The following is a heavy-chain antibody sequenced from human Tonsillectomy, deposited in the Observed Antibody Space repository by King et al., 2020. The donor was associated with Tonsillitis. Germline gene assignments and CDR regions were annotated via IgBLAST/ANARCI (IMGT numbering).Heavy chain of an antibody. Sequence: VQLVESGGGVVQPGRSLRLSCAASGFTFSNYGMHWVRQAPGKGLEWVALIAYDASYENYADSVKGRFAISRDNSKNTLYLEMNSLRVADTSVYYCGKDGIALSDWYFDLWGRGTLVTVSS. V-gene: IGHV3-30*18. J-gene: IGHJ2*01. CDR1: GFTFSNYG. D-gene: IGHD3-16*02. CDR2: IAYDASYE. CDR3: GKDGIALSDWYFDL.